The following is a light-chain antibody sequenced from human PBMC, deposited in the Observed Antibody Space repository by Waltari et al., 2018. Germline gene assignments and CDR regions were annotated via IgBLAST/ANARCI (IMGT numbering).Light chain of an antibody. Sequence: IVLTQSPGTLSLSPGDTAILSCRASQSVSKYSAWYQQKPGQAPRLLIFGASSRATGIPDRFSGSGSGTDLSLTISRVEPEDFAVYYCQQYVSLPATFGQGTKVEIE. CDR1: QSVSKY. J-gene: IGKJ1*01. CDR2: GAS. CDR3: QQYVSLPAT. V-gene: IGKV3-20*01.